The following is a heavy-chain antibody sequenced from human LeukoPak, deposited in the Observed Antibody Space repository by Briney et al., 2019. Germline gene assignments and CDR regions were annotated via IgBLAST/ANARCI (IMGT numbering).Heavy chain of an antibody. CDR1: GYTLTELS. CDR2: FDPEDGET. CDR3: ATFTGFCSSTSCSPGAGWFDP. V-gene: IGHV1-24*01. D-gene: IGHD2-2*01. J-gene: IGHJ5*02. Sequence: GASVKVSCKVSGYTLTELSMHWVRQAPGKGLEWMGSFDPEDGETIYAQKFQGRVTMTEDTSTDTAYMELSSLRSEDTAVYYCATFTGFCSSTSCSPGAGWFDPWGQGTLVTVSS.